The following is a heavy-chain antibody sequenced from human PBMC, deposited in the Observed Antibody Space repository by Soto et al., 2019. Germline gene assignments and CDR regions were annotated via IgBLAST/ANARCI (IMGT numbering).Heavy chain of an antibody. CDR3: ARALSIISDCAGPVCYYFYGMDV. V-gene: IGHV3-33*01. CDR1: GFTFSNYG. J-gene: IGHJ6*02. D-gene: IGHD3-3*02. CDR2: IWPDGSNK. Sequence: QVQLVESGGGVVQPGRSLRLSCAASGFTFSNYGMHWVRQAPGKGLEWVAIIWPDGSNKYYADSVKGRFTISRDNSKKSLYVQIKSLRTEETAVYYWARALSIISDCAGPVCYYFYGMDVWIPGATVTVS.